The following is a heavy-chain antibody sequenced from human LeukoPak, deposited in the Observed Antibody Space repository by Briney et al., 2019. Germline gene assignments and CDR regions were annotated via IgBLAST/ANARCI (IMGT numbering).Heavy chain of an antibody. CDR2: IRFDGSNK. Sequence: PGGSLRLSCAASGFTFSSYGMHWVRQAPGKGLEWVAFIRFDGSNKYYADSMKGRFTISRDNSKNTLYLQMNSLRAEDTAVYYCAKGHDSSTGAFDIWGQGTMVTVSS. J-gene: IGHJ3*02. V-gene: IGHV3-30*02. D-gene: IGHD6-13*01. CDR1: GFTFSSYG. CDR3: AKGHDSSTGAFDI.